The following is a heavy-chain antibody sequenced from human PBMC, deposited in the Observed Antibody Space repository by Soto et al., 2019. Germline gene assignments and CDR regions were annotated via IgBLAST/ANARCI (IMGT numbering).Heavy chain of an antibody. J-gene: IGHJ6*02. Sequence: GASVKVSCKTCGYNFKKNVFTWVRQAPGQGLEWMGGTIPALGKTHYIEKFQGRVTITVDDATRTVYMEVRDLTSEDTAIYYCARGAFRNSAMDFWGQGTMVTVSS. CDR3: ARGAFRNSAMDF. V-gene: IGHV1-69*10. CDR2: TIPALGKT. CDR1: GYNFKKNV.